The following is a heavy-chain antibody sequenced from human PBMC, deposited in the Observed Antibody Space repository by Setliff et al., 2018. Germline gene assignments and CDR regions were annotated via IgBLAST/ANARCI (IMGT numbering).Heavy chain of an antibody. CDR3: FGAGTCSY. Sequence: LRLSCTASGLSYTNDWVSWVRQAPGKGLEWLASINPHGSEKYYADSVKGRFTISRDNAKNSLSLQMNNLRTEDTAVYCCFGAGTCSYWGQGTLVTVSS. CDR2: INPHGSEK. J-gene: IGHJ4*02. CDR1: GLSYTNDW. D-gene: IGHD3-10*01. V-gene: IGHV3-7*01.